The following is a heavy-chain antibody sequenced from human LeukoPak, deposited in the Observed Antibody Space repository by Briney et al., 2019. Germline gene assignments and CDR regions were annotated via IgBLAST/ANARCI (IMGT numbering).Heavy chain of an antibody. J-gene: IGHJ6*02. D-gene: IGHD2/OR15-2a*01. CDR2: IRSTTDT. CDR1: GFTFSGSA. CDR3: TRLRHSNTDYYYYGMDV. V-gene: IGHV3-73*01. Sequence: PGGSLRLSCEASGFTFSGSAMHWVRQASGKGLEWVGRIRSTTDTAYAASVKGRFTISRDDSKNAAYLQMNSLKTEDTAVYYCTRLRHSNTDYYYYGMDVWGQGTTVTVSS.